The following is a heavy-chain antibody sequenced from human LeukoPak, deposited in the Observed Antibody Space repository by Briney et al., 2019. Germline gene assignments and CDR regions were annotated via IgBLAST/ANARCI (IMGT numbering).Heavy chain of an antibody. CDR3: ATQGNSSVAKHYFDY. V-gene: IGHV1-24*01. Sequence: ASVKVSCKVSGYTLTELSMHWVRQAPGKGLEWMGGFDPEDGETIYAQRFQGRVTMTEDTSTDTAYMELSSLRSEDTAVYYCATQGNSSVAKHYFDYWGQGTLVTVSS. J-gene: IGHJ4*02. D-gene: IGHD6-19*01. CDR2: FDPEDGET. CDR1: GYTLTELS.